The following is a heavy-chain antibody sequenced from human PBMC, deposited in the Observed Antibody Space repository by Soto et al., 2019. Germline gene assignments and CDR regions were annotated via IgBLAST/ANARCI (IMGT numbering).Heavy chain of an antibody. Sequence: ETLSLTCHSSGVSIISTSYTWGWIRQTPGKGLERIASIYHCESTSYNPSLKSLVTISVDTSKNPFSLKLTSVTAADTAVYYCARGAATGTPGWFDPWGQGIMVTVSS. CDR1: GVSIISTSYT. V-gene: IGHV4-39*07. CDR2: IYHCEST. D-gene: IGHD4-17*01. CDR3: ARGAATGTPGWFDP. J-gene: IGHJ5*02.